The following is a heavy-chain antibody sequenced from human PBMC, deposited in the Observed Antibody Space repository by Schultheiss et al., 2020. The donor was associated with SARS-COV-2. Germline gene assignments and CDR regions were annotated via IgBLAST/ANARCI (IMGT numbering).Heavy chain of an antibody. J-gene: IGHJ5*02. D-gene: IGHD2-15*01. CDR3: ARDGARVDGRWFGP. CDR1: GDSISSGSYY. Sequence: SETLSLTCTVSGDSISSGSYYWSWIRQPAGRGLEWIGRIYSTGYTDYNPSLKSRVTISVDTSKNQFSLRLSSVTAADTAVYYCARDGARVDGRWFGPWGQGTLVTVSS. V-gene: IGHV4-61*02. CDR2: IYSTGYT.